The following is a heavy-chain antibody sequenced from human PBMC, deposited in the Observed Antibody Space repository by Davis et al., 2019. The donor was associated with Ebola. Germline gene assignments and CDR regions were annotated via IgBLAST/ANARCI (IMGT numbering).Heavy chain of an antibody. CDR3: ARESVRFDYYYMDV. CDR1: GFTFSSYW. CDR2: IKQDGSEK. D-gene: IGHD3-3*01. V-gene: IGHV3-7*01. Sequence: GESLKISCAASGFTFSSYWMSWVRQAPGKGLEWVANIKQDGSEKYYVDSVKGRFTISRDNAKNSLYLQMNSLRAEDTAVYYCARESVRFDYYYMDVWGKGTTVTVSS. J-gene: IGHJ6*03.